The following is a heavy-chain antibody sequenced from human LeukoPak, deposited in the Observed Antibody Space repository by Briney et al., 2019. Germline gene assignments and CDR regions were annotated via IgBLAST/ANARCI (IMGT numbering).Heavy chain of an antibody. Sequence: ASVKVSCKASGYTFTGYYMHWVRQAPGQGLEWMGWINPNSGGTNYAQKFQGWVTMIRDTSISTAYMELSRLRSDDTAVYYCARDQSSGGSWDWDYWGQGTLVTVSS. J-gene: IGHJ4*02. V-gene: IGHV1-2*04. D-gene: IGHD2-15*01. CDR3: ARDQSSGGSWDWDY. CDR2: INPNSGGT. CDR1: GYTFTGYY.